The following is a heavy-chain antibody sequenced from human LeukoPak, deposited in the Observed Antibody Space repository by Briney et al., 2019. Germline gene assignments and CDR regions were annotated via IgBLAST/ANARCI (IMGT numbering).Heavy chain of an antibody. CDR1: GGSFSGYY. D-gene: IGHD3-10*01. Sequence: SETLSLTCAVYGGSFSGYYWSWIRQPPGKGLEWIGEINHSGSTNYNPSLESRVTISVDTSKNQFSLKLSSVTAADTAVYYCARRERFGEFLDYFDYWGQGTLVTVSS. J-gene: IGHJ4*02. V-gene: IGHV4-34*01. CDR3: ARRERFGEFLDYFDY. CDR2: INHSGST.